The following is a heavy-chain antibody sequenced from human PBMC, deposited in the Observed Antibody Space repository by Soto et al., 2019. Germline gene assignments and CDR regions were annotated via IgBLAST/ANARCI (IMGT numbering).Heavy chain of an antibody. J-gene: IGHJ6*02. CDR1: GFTFSSYA. V-gene: IGHV3-23*01. D-gene: IGHD3-3*01. Sequence: GSLRLSCAASGFTFSSYAMSWVRQAPGKGLEWVSAISGSGGSTYYADSVKGRFTISRDNSKNTLYLQMNSLRAEDTAVYYCANGGNYDFWSGYYSPYKYYGMDVWGQGTTVTVSS. CDR3: ANGGNYDFWSGYYSPYKYYGMDV. CDR2: ISGSGGST.